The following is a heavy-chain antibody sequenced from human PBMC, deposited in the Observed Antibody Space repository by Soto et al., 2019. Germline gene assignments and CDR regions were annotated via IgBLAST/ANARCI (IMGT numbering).Heavy chain of an antibody. J-gene: IGHJ4*02. CDR3: ARVTGSKGYFDY. D-gene: IGHD2-2*01. CDR1: GYSIRSDYY. V-gene: IGHV4-38-2*01. CDR2: IYQSGTA. Sequence: SETLSLTCAGSGYSIRSDYYWGWIRQPAGKGLEWIGSIYQSGTAYYNPSLKSRVTISVDTSKNEFSLKVSSVTAADTAVYYCARVTGSKGYFDYWGQGTLVTVSS.